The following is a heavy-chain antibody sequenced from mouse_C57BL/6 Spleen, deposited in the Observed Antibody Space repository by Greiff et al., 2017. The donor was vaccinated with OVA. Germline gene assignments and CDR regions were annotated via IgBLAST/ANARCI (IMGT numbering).Heavy chain of an antibody. Sequence: EVHLVESGPGLVKPSQSLSLTCSVTGYSITSGYYWNWIRPFPGNKLEWMGYISYDGSNNYNPSLKNRISITRDTSKNQFFLKLNSVTTEDTATYYGAREGNEYSKDWYFEVWGTGTTVTVSS. D-gene: IGHD2-5*01. CDR3: AREGNEYSKDWYFEV. CDR1: GYSITSGYY. J-gene: IGHJ1*03. V-gene: IGHV3-6*01. CDR2: ISYDGSN.